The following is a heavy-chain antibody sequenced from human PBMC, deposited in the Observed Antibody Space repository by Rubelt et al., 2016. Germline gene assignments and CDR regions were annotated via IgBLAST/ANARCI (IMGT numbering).Heavy chain of an antibody. V-gene: IGHV4-34*01. D-gene: IGHD3-22*01. J-gene: IGHJ6*02. CDR2: INHSGST. CDR1: GGSFSGYY. CDR3: ARRDDSSGYYSLLYGMDV. Sequence: QVQLQQWGAGLLKPSETLSLTCAVYGGSFSGYYWSWIRPPPGQGLEWIGEINHSGSTNYNQSLKSRVPISVEPAKNQCSLKWSSVTAAETAVYYCARRDDSSGYYSLLYGMDVWGQGTTVTVSS.